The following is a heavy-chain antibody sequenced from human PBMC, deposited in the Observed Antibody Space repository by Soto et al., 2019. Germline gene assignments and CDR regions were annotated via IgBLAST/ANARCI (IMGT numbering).Heavy chain of an antibody. CDR3: ARGRDTMVRGAFDY. V-gene: IGHV4-34*01. Sequence: QVQLQQWGAGLLKPSETLSLTCAVYGGSFSGYYWSWIRQPPGKGLEWIGELNHSGSTNYNPSLKRRVTISVDTSKNQFSLKLSSVTAADTAVYYCARGRDTMVRGAFDYWGQGTLVTVSS. CDR2: LNHSGST. D-gene: IGHD3-10*01. J-gene: IGHJ4*02. CDR1: GGSFSGYY.